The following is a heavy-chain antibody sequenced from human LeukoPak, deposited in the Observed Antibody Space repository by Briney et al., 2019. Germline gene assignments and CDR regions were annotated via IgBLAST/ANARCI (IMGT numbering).Heavy chain of an antibody. CDR3: ARSARGFFDH. J-gene: IGHJ4*02. Sequence: SGPALEKHTQPLTLTCTFSGFSLSASGMSVHWIRQPPGKALEWLARIDWDDDEYYRTSLKTRLAISKDASKIQVVHTMTNMNPIDTATYFCARSARGFFDHWGQGTLVTVSA. CDR1: GFSLSASGMS. CDR2: IDWDDDE. V-gene: IGHV2-70*11.